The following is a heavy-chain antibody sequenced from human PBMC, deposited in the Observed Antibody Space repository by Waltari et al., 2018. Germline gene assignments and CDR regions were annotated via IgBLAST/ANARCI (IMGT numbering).Heavy chain of an antibody. CDR1: GGTFSSYA. Sequence: QVQLVQSGAEVKKPGSSVKVSCKASGGTFSSYAISWVRRAPGQGLEWKGGIIPIFGTANYAQKFQGRVTITADESTSTAYMELSSLRSEDTAVYYCARPITYTEWYFDLWGRGTLVTVSS. V-gene: IGHV1-69*01. J-gene: IGHJ2*01. CDR2: IIPIFGTA. D-gene: IGHD2-2*02. CDR3: ARPITYTEWYFDL.